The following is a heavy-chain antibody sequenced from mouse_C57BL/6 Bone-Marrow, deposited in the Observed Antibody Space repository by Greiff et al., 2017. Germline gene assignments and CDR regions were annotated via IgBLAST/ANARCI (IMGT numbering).Heavy chain of an antibody. J-gene: IGHJ1*03. Sequence: VQVVESGAELARPGASVKLSCKASGYTFTSYGISWVKQRTGQGLEWIGEIYPRSGNTYYNEKFQGKATLTADKSSSTAYMELRSLTSEDSAVYFCARKANWDWYFDVWGTGTTVTVSS. V-gene: IGHV1-81*01. CDR1: GYTFTSYG. D-gene: IGHD4-1*01. CDR2: IYPRSGNT. CDR3: ARKANWDWYFDV.